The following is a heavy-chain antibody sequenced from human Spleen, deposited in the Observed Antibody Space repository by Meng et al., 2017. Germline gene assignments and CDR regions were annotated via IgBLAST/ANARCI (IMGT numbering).Heavy chain of an antibody. D-gene: IGHD6-19*01. J-gene: IGHJ5*02. V-gene: IGHV7-4-1*02. CDR2: INTNTGNP. CDR1: GYTFTKYA. CDR3: ARGVSAWYGYFDP. Sequence: ASVKVSCKASGYTFTKYAMNWVRQAPGQGREWMGWINTNTGNPTYAQGFTGRFVFSLDTSVSTAYLQSSSLKTEDTAVYYCARGVSAWYGYFDPWGQGTPVTVSS.